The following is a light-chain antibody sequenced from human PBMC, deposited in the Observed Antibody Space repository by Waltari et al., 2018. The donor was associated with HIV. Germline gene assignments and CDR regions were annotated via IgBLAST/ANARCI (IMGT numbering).Light chain of an antibody. CDR2: GPS. V-gene: IGKV3-20*01. Sequence: EIVLTQSPGTLSLSPGDRATLSCRASQIVGGNSLAWYQKKPGQAPRLLIYGPSTRAAGIPDSFSGSGSETDFTLTISRLEPEDCAVYYCQQYGSSEGFTFGPGTRVDI. J-gene: IGKJ3*01. CDR3: QQYGSSEGFT. CDR1: QIVGGNS.